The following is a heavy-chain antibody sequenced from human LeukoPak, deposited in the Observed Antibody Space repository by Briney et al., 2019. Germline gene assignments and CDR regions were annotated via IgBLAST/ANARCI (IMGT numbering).Heavy chain of an antibody. Sequence: GGSLRLSCAASGFTFSSYATHWVRQAPGKGLEWVAVISYDGSNKYYADSVKGRFTISRDNSKNTLYLQMNSLRAEDTAVYYCAVAGNTVGYWGQGTLVTVSS. J-gene: IGHJ4*02. CDR2: ISYDGSNK. CDR1: GFTFSSYA. CDR3: AVAGNTVGY. V-gene: IGHV3-30-3*01. D-gene: IGHD6-19*01.